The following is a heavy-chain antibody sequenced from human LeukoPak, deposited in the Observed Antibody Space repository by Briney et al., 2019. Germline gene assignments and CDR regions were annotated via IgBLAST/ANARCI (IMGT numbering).Heavy chain of an antibody. Sequence: GGPLRLSCAASGFTFSNYWMSWVRQAPGKGLEWVAHINKDGSEIYYVDSVKGRFTISRDNAKSSLSLQMNSLRVEDTAVYYCARDKVTYWGQGILVTVSS. V-gene: IGHV3-7*01. CDR3: ARDKVTY. J-gene: IGHJ4*02. CDR2: INKDGSEI. CDR1: GFTFSNYW.